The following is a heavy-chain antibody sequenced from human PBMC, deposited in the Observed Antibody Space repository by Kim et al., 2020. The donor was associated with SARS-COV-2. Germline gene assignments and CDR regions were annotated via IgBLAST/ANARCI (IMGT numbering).Heavy chain of an antibody. CDR1: GYNSANNW. Sequence: GESLKISCKASGYNSANNWIAWLRQMPGKGLEWMGFIYLADSDRKYSSSFQGQVTISADKSINTVYLQWSSLKASDTAMYYCARRDGGDGYKLHPTTLNYWGQGTLVTVAS. J-gene: IGHJ4*01. CDR2: IYLADSDR. V-gene: IGHV5-51*01. CDR3: ARRDGGDGYKLHPTTLNY. D-gene: IGHD3-16*01.